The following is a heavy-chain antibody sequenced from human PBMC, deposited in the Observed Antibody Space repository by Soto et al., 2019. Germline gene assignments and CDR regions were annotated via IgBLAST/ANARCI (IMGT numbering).Heavy chain of an antibody. V-gene: IGHV4-34*01. CDR2: INHSGST. CDR1: GGSFSGYY. Sequence: PSETLSLTCAVYGGSFSGYYWSWIRQPPGKGLEWIGEINHSGSTNYNPSLKSRVTISVDTSKNQFSLKLSSVTAADTAVYYCARGTVNTFDYWGKGTLVTVSS. D-gene: IGHD4-17*01. J-gene: IGHJ4*02. CDR3: ARGTVNTFDY.